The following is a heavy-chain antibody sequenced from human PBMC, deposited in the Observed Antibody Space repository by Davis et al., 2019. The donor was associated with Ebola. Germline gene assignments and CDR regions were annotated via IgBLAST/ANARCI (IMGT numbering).Heavy chain of an antibody. Sequence: PGGSLRLSCAASGFTFSTYAFHWVRQAPGKGLEWVAVIWYDGSNEKYPDSVRGRFTISRDNSKNTLYLQMDSLRAEDTAVYYCAREFYYDTRGHGYDAFGIWGQGTMVSVSS. V-gene: IGHV3-33*01. D-gene: IGHD3-22*01. J-gene: IGHJ3*02. CDR1: GFTFSTYA. CDR2: IWYDGSNE. CDR3: AREFYYDTRGHGYDAFGI.